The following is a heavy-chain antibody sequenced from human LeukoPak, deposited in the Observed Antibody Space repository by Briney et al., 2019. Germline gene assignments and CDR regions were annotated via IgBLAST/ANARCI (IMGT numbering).Heavy chain of an antibody. CDR1: GFTFTSSA. J-gene: IGHJ4*02. CDR3: AAVPGSANYDILTGYYDY. CDR2: MVVGSGNT. V-gene: IGHV1-58*02. Sequence: SVKVSCKASGFTFTSSAMQWVRQARGQRLEWIGWMVVGSGNTNYAQKFQERVTITRDMSTSTAYMELSSLRSEDTAVYYCAAVPGSANYDILTGYYDYWGQGTLVTVSS. D-gene: IGHD3-9*01.